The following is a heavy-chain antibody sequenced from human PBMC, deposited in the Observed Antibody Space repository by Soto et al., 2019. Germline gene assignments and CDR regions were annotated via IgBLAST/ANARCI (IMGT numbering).Heavy chain of an antibody. Sequence: QVQLVQSGAEVKKTGASVKVSCKASGYTFTGYYMHWVRQAPGQGLEWMGWINPNSGGTNYAQKCQGRVTMSRDTSISTADMELSRLRSHDTAVYYCPVEHVNPAMARYYYGMDVWGQGTTVTVSS. CDR3: PVEHVNPAMARYYYGMDV. V-gene: IGHV1-2*02. D-gene: IGHD5-18*01. CDR1: GYTFTGYY. J-gene: IGHJ6*02. CDR2: INPNSGGT.